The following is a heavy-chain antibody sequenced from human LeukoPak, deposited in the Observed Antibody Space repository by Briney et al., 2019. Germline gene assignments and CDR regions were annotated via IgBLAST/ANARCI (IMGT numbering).Heavy chain of an antibody. V-gene: IGHV3-23*01. D-gene: IGHD5-18*01. J-gene: IGHJ4*02. CDR2: ISPSGGIT. Sequence: PGGSLRLSCAASGFTFSSHGMNWVRQAPGKGLEWVSGISPSGGITYYTDSVRGRFTISRDNSKNTVSLQMNSLRAEDTAVYYCAREKSSGYSYGTFDYWGQGTLVTVSS. CDR3: AREKSSGYSYGTFDY. CDR1: GFTFSSHG.